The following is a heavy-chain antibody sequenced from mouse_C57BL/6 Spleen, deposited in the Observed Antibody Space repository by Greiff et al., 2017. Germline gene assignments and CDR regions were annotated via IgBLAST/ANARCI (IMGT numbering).Heavy chain of an antibody. CDR2: ISYDGSN. CDR3: ARGGSFDY. V-gene: IGHV3-6*01. CDR1: GYSITSGYY. J-gene: IGHJ2*01. Sequence: ESGPGLVKPSQSLSLTCSVTGYSITSGYYWNWIRQFPGNKLEWMGYISYDGSNNYNPSLKNRNSITRDTSKNQFFLKLNAVTTEDTATYYCARGGSFDYWGQGTTLTVSS.